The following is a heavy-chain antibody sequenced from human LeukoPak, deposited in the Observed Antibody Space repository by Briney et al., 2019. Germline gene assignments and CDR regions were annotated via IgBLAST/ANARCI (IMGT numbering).Heavy chain of an antibody. V-gene: IGHV4-30-4*01. CDR1: GDSVTNDDVF. J-gene: IGHJ4*02. Sequence: SETLSLTCTVSGDSVTNDDVFWGWTRQPPGEGLEYIGYIYHSAGSYYNPSLKSRLSMSIDTSRNQFSLKLTSVTAADTAVYHCSRGPRYRQSYVAEYWGLGTLVTVSS. D-gene: IGHD5-12*01. CDR3: SRGPRYRQSYVAEY. CDR2: IYHSAGS.